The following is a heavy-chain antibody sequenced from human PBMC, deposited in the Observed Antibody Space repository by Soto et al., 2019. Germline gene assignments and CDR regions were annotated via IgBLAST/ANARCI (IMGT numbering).Heavy chain of an antibody. CDR1: GYTFTSYG. D-gene: IGHD2-21*01. Sequence: QVQLVQSGAEVKKPGASVKVSCKASGYTFTSYGTSWVRQAPGQGLEWMGWISDYSGNTTYAQKLQGRATMTTDTSTSPAYMELRSLRSDDRAVNSCARDGGDSSNYWGQGTLVTVSS. J-gene: IGHJ4*02. CDR2: ISDYSGNT. CDR3: ARDGGDSSNY. V-gene: IGHV1-18*01.